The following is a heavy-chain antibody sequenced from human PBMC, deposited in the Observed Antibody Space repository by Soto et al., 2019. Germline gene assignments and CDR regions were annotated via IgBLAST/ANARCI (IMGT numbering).Heavy chain of an antibody. J-gene: IGHJ4*02. CDR2: ISATGGGT. Sequence: VGSLRLSCAASGFKFSNYAMSWVRQAPGKGLEWVSLISATGGGTYYADSVKGRFTISRDNSHNTLYLQVHSLTAEDTAVYYCAKDRRAGGNSAFYFDFWGQGTLVTVSS. D-gene: IGHD3-16*01. CDR3: AKDRRAGGNSAFYFDF. CDR1: GFKFSNYA. V-gene: IGHV3-23*01.